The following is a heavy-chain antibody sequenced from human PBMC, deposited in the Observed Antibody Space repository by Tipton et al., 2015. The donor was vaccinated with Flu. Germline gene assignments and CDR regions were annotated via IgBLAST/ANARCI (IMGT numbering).Heavy chain of an antibody. V-gene: IGHV4-38-2*01. CDR3: ARRDYSNYVSEPKNWFDP. CDR1: GSSIGSEFY. J-gene: IGHJ5*02. Sequence: LRLSCSISGSSIGSEFYWGWVRQPPGSGLEWIGNIHRTGNTYYNPSLKSRVTISVDTSKNQFSLRLTSVTAAETAVYYSARRDYSNYVSEPKNWFDPWGQGTLVTVSS. CDR2: IHRTGNT. D-gene: IGHD4-11*01.